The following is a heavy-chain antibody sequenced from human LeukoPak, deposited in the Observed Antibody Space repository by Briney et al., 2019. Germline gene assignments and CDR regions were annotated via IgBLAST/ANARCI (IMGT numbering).Heavy chain of an antibody. CDR3: AVDVIYESD. Sequence: GTSVKVSCKASGFTFSNSAVQWVRQARGQRLEWIGWIVVGSGNTNYAQKFQERDTITRDMSTSTAYMELSSLRSEDTAVYYCAVDVIYESDWGQGTLVTVSS. CDR2: IVVGSGNT. V-gene: IGHV1-58*01. J-gene: IGHJ4*02. CDR1: GFTFSNSA. D-gene: IGHD2/OR15-2a*01.